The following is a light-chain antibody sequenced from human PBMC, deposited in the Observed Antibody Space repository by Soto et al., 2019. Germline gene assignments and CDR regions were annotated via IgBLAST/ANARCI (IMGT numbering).Light chain of an antibody. CDR2: GAP. V-gene: IGKV3-15*01. CDR3: QHYNDWPPYS. CDR1: QDVSTN. J-gene: IGKJ2*03. Sequence: ETVMTQSPDTLSVSPGESATLSCRASQDVSTNLAWFHQKPGQTPRLDLYGAPKMASGIPARFSASGSGRHFTLTISSLQSEDFGVYSCQHYNDWPPYSFGQGTKGEIK.